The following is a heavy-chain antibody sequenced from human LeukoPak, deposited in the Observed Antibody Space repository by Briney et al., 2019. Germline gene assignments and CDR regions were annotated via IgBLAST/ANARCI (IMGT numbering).Heavy chain of an antibody. CDR2: ISGSGSST. J-gene: IGHJ3*02. Sequence: GGSLRLSCEASGFTFTSYAMSWVRQAPGKGLEWVSGISGSGSSTYYADSVNGRFAISRDNSKNTVFLQMNSLRVEDTALYYCAKGRVYYYGSGSYGDALDIWGQGTDVTISS. CDR3: AKGRVYYYGSGSYGDALDI. D-gene: IGHD3-10*01. V-gene: IGHV3-23*01. CDR1: GFTFTSYA.